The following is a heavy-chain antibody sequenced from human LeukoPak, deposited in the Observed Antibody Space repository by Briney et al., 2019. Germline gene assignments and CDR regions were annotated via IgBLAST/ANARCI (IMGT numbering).Heavy chain of an antibody. D-gene: IGHD3-9*01. CDR2: INHSGST. V-gene: IGHV4-34*01. Sequence: KPSETLSLTCAVYGGPFSGYYWSWIRQPPGKGLEWIGEINHSGSTNYNPSLKSRVTISVDTSKNQFSLKLSSVTAADTAVYYCARLYYDILTGYYSFFDYWGQGTLVTVSS. J-gene: IGHJ4*02. CDR3: ARLYYDILTGYYSFFDY. CDR1: GGPFSGYY.